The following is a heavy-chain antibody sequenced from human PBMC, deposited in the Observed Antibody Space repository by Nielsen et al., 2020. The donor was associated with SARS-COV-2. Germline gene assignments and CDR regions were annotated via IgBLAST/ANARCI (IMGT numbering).Heavy chain of an antibody. CDR2: INVGNGNT. V-gene: IGHV1-3*01. D-gene: IGHD5-12*01. J-gene: IGHJ4*02. CDR3: ARNSISGYETDH. Sequence: ASVKVSCKASGYRFINYAMHWVRQAPGQRLEWMGWINVGNGNTEYSQKFQGRVTITRDTPASTVYMELSSLRSEDSAVYYCARNSISGYETDHWGQGTLVTVSS. CDR1: GYRFINYA.